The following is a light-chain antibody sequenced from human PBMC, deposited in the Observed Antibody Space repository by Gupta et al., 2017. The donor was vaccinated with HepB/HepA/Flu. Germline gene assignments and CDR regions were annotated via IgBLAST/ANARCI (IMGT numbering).Light chain of an antibody. Sequence: IVMTQSPATLSVSPGERATVSCRASQSVSSNLAWFQQKPGQAPRLLLDGASSRATGIPARFSSSGSGTEFTLTITGLQSEDFAVYYCQQYNDWPRTFGQGTKVEIK. J-gene: IGKJ1*01. CDR2: GAS. V-gene: IGKV3-15*01. CDR3: QQYNDWPRT. CDR1: QSVSSN.